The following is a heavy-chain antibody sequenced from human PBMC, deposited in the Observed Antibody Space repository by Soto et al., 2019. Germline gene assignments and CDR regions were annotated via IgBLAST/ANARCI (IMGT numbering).Heavy chain of an antibody. Sequence: QVQLVESGGGVVQPGRSLRLSCEASGFMFDSYGMHWVRQAPGKGLEWVAIILYDGSEKYHADSVKGRFTISRDNSKNTLYLQMNSLRAEDTALYYCAREPGRIAVAGFDYWGQGTLVTVSS. J-gene: IGHJ4*02. D-gene: IGHD6-19*01. CDR3: AREPGRIAVAGFDY. CDR1: GFMFDSYG. CDR2: ILYDGSEK. V-gene: IGHV3-33*01.